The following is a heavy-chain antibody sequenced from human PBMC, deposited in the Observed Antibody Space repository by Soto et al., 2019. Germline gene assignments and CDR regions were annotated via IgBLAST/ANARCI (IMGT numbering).Heavy chain of an antibody. J-gene: IGHJ1*01. CDR3: ARVRYGSSGASADSLQY. D-gene: IGHD6-13*01. CDR2: ISTYNANT. Sequence: ASVKVSSKTSGCIFSNYGINWVRQAPGQGLEWMGWISTYNANTYYAQKFQGRVTMTTDTSTSTAYMELRSLRSDDTAVFYCARVRYGSSGASADSLQYCGQGTLVTGS. CDR1: GCIFSNYG. V-gene: IGHV1-18*01.